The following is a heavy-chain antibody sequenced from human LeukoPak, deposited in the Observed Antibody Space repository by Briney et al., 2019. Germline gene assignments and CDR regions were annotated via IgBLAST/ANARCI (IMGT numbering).Heavy chain of an antibody. D-gene: IGHD6-13*01. CDR2: ISAYNGNT. V-gene: IGHV1-18*01. CDR3: ARDSPYSSSWHWFDP. J-gene: IGHJ5*02. CDR1: GYTFTSYG. Sequence: GASVKVSCKASGYTFTSYGISWARQAPGQGLEWMGWISAYNGNTNYAQKLQGRVTMTTDTSTSTAYMELRSLRSDDTAVYYCARDSPYSSSWHWFDPWGQGTLVTVSS.